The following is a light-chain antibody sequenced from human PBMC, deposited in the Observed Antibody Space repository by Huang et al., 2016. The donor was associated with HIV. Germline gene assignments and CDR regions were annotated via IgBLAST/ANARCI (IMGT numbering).Light chain of an antibody. CDR3: MQPLQTPWT. Sequence: DIVMTQSPFSLPVTPGEPASISCRSSQSLLHSNGYNYLNWYLQKPGQSPQLLIYLGANRASGVPDRLSGSGSGTDFTLKISRVEAEDVGVYYCMQPLQTPWTFGQGTKVEVK. CDR2: LGA. V-gene: IGKV2-28*01. CDR1: QSLLHSNGYNY. J-gene: IGKJ1*01.